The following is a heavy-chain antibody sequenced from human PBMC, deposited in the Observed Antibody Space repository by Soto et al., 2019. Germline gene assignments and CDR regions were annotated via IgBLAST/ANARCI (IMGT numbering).Heavy chain of an antibody. CDR1: GFSFGNYW. CDR2: ISSDGSST. CDR3: ARGRAPGEMATTFDY. Sequence: QPGGSLRLSCAASGFSFGNYWMHWVRQSPGKGLVWVSRISSDGSSTNYADSVKGRFTISRDNAKKTLYLLMNSLRAEDTAVYYCARGRAPGEMATTFDYWGLGTLVTVSS. J-gene: IGHJ4*02. V-gene: IGHV3-74*01.